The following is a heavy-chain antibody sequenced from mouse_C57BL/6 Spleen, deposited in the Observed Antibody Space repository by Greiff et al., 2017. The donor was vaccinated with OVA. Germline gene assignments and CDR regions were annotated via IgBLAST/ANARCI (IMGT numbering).Heavy chain of an antibody. J-gene: IGHJ4*01. CDR2: IFPGSGGT. D-gene: IGHD2-14*01. CDR3: ADREYDECRLYYSSMDY. V-gene: IGHV1-9*01. Sequence: VQLQQSGAELMKPGASVKLSCKATGYTFTGYWIEWVKQRPGHGLEWIGDIFPGSGGTNYNEKFKGKATFTADTSSNTAYMQLSSLTTEDSAICYCADREYDECRLYYSSMDYWGQGTSVTVSS. CDR1: GYTFTGYW.